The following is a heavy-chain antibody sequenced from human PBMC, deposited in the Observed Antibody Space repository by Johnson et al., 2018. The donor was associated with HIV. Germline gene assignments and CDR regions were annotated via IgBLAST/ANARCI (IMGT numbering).Heavy chain of an antibody. CDR3: ARVRRSGWYDNDAFDI. D-gene: IGHD6-19*01. J-gene: IGHJ3*02. V-gene: IGHV3-7*04. CDR2: IKQDGSEK. Sequence: VQLVESGGGLVQPGGSLRLSCAASGFTFSSYWMSWVRQAPGKGLEWVANIKQDGSEKYYVDSVKGRFTISRDDSKNTLYLQMNSLIPEDTAVYYCARVRRSGWYDNDAFDIWGQGTMVTVSS. CDR1: GFTFSSYW.